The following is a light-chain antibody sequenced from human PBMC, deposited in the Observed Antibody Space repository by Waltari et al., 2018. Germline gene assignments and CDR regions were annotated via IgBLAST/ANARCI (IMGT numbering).Light chain of an antibody. J-gene: IGLJ1*01. CDR3: SSHGGSDKFYV. V-gene: IGLV2-8*01. CDR1: SSDIGRYAF. Sequence: QSALTQPPSASGSPGQSVAISCTGTSSDIGRYAFVSWYQQHPGKAPKPIISEVNKRSSGVPDRFSGAKSGNTASLTVSGLQAEDEADYYCSSHGGSDKFYVFGTGTKVTVL. CDR2: EVN.